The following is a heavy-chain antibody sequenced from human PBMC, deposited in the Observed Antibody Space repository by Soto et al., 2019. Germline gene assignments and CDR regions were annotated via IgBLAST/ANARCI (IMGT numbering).Heavy chain of an antibody. J-gene: IGHJ4*01. Sequence: PGGSLRLSCAASGFTFNDAYVGWIRQAPGKGLEWVSFISSSLTYVKYADSVKGRFTISRDNAKDSLSLQMNSLRAEDTAVYYCVRSRWLYAIDYWGHGILVTVSS. V-gene: IGHV3-11*03. CDR3: VRSRWLYAIDY. D-gene: IGHD4-17*01. CDR2: ISSSLTYV. CDR1: GFTFNDAY.